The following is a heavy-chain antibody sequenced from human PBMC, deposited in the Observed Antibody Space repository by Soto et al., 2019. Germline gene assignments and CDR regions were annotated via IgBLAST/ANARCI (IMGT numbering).Heavy chain of an antibody. CDR1: GFTFSSYA. V-gene: IGHV3-23*01. J-gene: IGHJ3*02. D-gene: IGHD3-9*01. CDR2: ISGSGGST. Sequence: GGSLRLSCAASGFTFSSYAMSWVRQAPGKGLEWVSAISGSGGSTYYADSVKGRFTISRDNSKNTLYLQMNSLRAEDTAVYYCAKVLRYFGWLLPHDAFYIWGQGTMVTVSS. CDR3: AKVLRYFGWLLPHDAFYI.